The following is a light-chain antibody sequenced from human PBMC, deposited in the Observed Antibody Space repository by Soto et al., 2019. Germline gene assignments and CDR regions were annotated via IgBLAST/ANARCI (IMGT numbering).Light chain of an antibody. V-gene: IGKV3-11*01. CDR2: DAS. CDR1: QNVSSY. Sequence: EVVLTQSPGTLSLSPGERATLSCRASQNVSSYVAWYQQKPGQSPRLLIYDASKRATGIPARFSGSGSGADFTLTISSLQPEDFATYYCQQSSRTAPVTFGGGTKVEIK. J-gene: IGKJ4*01. CDR3: QQSSRTAPVT.